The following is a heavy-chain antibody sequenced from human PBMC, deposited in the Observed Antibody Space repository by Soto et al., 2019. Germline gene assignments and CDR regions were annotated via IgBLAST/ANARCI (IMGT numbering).Heavy chain of an antibody. CDR1: GFTFSGSA. J-gene: IGHJ5*02. CDR3: TTPNCNYGGWFDP. Sequence: PGGSLRLSCAASGFTFSGSAMHWVRQASGKGLDWVGHIRDKANNYATAYAASVEGRFTISRDDSKSTAYLQMYSLKTEDTAVYYCTTPNCNYGGWFDPWGQGTLVTVSS. CDR2: IRDKANNYAT. D-gene: IGHD1-7*01. V-gene: IGHV3-73*01.